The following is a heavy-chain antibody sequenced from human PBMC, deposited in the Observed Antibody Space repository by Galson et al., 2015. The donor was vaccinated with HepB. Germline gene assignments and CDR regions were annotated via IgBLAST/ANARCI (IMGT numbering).Heavy chain of an antibody. CDR2: ISGSGGST. V-gene: IGHV3-23*01. CDR1: GFTFSSYA. CDR3: ARGTGYYHYFDY. J-gene: IGHJ4*02. Sequence: SLRLSCAASGFTFSSYAMSWVRQAPGKGLEWVSAISGSGGSTYYADSVKGRFTISRDNSKNTLYLQMNSLRAEDTAVYYCARGTGYYHYFDYWGQGTLVTVSS. D-gene: IGHD3-22*01.